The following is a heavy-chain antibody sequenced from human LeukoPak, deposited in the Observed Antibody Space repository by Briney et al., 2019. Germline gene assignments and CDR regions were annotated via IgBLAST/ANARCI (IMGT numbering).Heavy chain of an antibody. V-gene: IGHV3-23*01. D-gene: IGHD3-10*01. CDR1: GFTFSNYA. J-gene: IGHJ4*02. CDR3: AKAYYYGSGSYYVAFDC. CDR2: LSGRGDNT. Sequence: GGSLRLSCAASGFTFSNYAMTWVRQAPGEGLEWVSGLSGRGDNTFYADSVKGRFTISRDNSENTLHLQMNSLRAEDTAVYYCAKAYYYGSGSYYVAFDCWGQGTLVTVSS.